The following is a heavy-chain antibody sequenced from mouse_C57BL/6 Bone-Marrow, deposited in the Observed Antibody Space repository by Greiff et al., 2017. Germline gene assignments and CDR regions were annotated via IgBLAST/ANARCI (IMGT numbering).Heavy chain of an antibody. D-gene: IGHD1-1*01. J-gene: IGHJ1*03. Sequence: QVQLQQPGTELVKPGASVKLSCKASGYTFTSYWMHWVKQRPGQGLEWIGNINPSNGGTNYNEKFKGKATLTVDKSSSTAYMQLSSLTSEDSAVDYCARTLLFSWYFDFWGTGTTVTVSA. CDR3: ARTLLFSWYFDF. CDR1: GYTFTSYW. V-gene: IGHV1-53*01. CDR2: INPSNGGT.